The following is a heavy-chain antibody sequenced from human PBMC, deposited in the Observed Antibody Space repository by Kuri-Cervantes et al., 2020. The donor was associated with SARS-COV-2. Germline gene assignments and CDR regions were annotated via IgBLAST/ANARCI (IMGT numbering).Heavy chain of an antibody. J-gene: IGHJ2*01. Sequence: GESLKISCAASGFTFSSYAMRWVRQAPGKGLEWVSAISGSGGSTYYADSVKGRFTISRDNSKNTLYLQMNSLRAEDTAVYYCARNPTYGDYPYWYFDPWGRGTLVTVSS. D-gene: IGHD4-17*01. CDR1: GFTFSSYA. CDR3: ARNPTYGDYPYWYFDP. V-gene: IGHV3-23*01. CDR2: ISGSGGST.